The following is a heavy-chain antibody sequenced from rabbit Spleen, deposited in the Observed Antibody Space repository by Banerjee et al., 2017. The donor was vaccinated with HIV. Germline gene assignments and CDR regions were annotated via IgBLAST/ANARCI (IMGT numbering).Heavy chain of an antibody. CDR3: ARDAAGREDFNL. V-gene: IGHV1S40*01. D-gene: IGHD4-2*01. Sequence: QSLEESGGDLVKPGASLTLTCTASGFSFSSSDYMCWVRQAPGKGLEWIACIDVSKSGRTYFAAWAKGRFTISKPSSTTVTLQMTSLRAADTATYFCARDAAGREDFNLWGQGTLVTVS. CDR1: GFSFSSSDY. CDR2: IDVSKSGRT. J-gene: IGHJ4*01.